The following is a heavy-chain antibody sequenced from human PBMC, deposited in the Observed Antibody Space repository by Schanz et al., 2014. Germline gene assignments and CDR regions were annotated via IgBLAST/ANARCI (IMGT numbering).Heavy chain of an antibody. J-gene: IGHJ6*02. D-gene: IGHD2-21*02. V-gene: IGHV3-33*01. CDR2: IWYDGSNK. Sequence: VQLLESGGGLVQPGGSLRLSCAASGFTFSSYGMHWVRQAPGRGLEWVALIWYDGSNKYYAESVKGRFTISRDNPKNTLYLQMNSLRAEDTAVYYCARDMTAMGESGFYYYGMDVWGQGTTATVSS. CDR1: GFTFSSYG. CDR3: ARDMTAMGESGFYYYGMDV.